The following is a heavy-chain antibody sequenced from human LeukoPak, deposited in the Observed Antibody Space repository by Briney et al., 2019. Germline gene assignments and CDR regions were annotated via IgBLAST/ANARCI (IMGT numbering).Heavy chain of an antibody. Sequence: AGGSLRLSCAASGITFTSYAMTWVRQAPGKGLEWVSSIAGSGDSSYYADSVKGRFIISRDNSKDTLYLQMNNLRVEDTAVYYCARDRYCGGDCYYWHFDLWGRGTLVTVSS. V-gene: IGHV3-23*01. CDR1: GITFTSYA. CDR3: ARDRYCGGDCYYWHFDL. J-gene: IGHJ2*01. CDR2: IAGSGDSS. D-gene: IGHD2-21*02.